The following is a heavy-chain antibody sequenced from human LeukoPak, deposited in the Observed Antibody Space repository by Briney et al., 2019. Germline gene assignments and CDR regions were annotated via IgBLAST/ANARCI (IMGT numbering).Heavy chain of an antibody. CDR2: IIPIFGTA. CDR3: ARGEYCSGGSCYWDYYYMDV. Sequence: SVKVSCKASGYTFTGYYMHWVRQAPGQGLEWMGGIIPIFGTANYAQKFQGRVTITADESTSTAYMELSSLRSEDTAVYYCARGEYCSGGSCYWDYYYMDVWGKGTTVTVSS. D-gene: IGHD2-15*01. V-gene: IGHV1-69*13. CDR1: GYTFTGYY. J-gene: IGHJ6*03.